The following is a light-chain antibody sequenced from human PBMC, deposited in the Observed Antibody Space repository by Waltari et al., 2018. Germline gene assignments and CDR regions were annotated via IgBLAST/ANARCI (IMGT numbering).Light chain of an antibody. J-gene: IGKJ1*01. CDR2: LVS. V-gene: IGKV2-28*01. Sequence: QSLLQSASITFLEVDLQQPGQSPPLLIYLVSNRASGVPDRCSGSGAGTDCTLKISRVEAEDVGVYFCMQARQTPWTFGQGTKVEIK. CDR3: MQARQTPWT. CDR1: QSLLQSASITF.